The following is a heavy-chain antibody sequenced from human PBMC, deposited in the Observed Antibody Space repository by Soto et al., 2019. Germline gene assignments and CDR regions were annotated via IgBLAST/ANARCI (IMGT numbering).Heavy chain of an antibody. V-gene: IGHV1-69*06. CDR2: LIPIYDAP. Sequence: SVNVSCKTSGFTFNVYGIHWVRQAPGQGLEWVGGLIPIYDAPYYAQKFQDRVTITADKSTTTVHLELSSLRSEDTAVYFCARVRDPHLDHYGLDVWVQGTTVTVSS. J-gene: IGHJ6*02. CDR3: ARVRDPHLDHYGLDV. CDR1: GFTFNVYG.